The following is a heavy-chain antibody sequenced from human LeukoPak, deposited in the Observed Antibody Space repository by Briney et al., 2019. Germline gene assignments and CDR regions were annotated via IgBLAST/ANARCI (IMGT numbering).Heavy chain of an antibody. CDR2: IYTSGST. J-gene: IGHJ5*02. CDR3: ARDRDCSSTSCYYFSSWFDP. V-gene: IGHV4-4*07. Sequence: SETLSLTCTVSGGSISSYYWSWIRQPAGKGLEWIGRIYTSGSTNYNPSLKSRVTMSVDTSKNQFSLKLSSVTAADTAVYYCARDRDCSSTSCYYFSSWFDPWGQGTLVTVFS. D-gene: IGHD2-2*01. CDR1: GGSISSYY.